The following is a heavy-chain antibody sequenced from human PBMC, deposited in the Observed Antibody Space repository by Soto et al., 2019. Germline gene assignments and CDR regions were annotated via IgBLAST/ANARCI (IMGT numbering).Heavy chain of an antibody. CDR2: SSDDGSNT. CDR3: AKVPFSSSWPHTAYYYGMDV. D-gene: IGHD6-13*01. V-gene: IGHV3-30*02. Sequence: PGGSLRLSCAASGFTVGSYAMTWVRQAPGKGLEWVAVSSDDGSNTYYADSVKGRFTISRDNSKNTLYLQMNSLRAEDTAVYYCAKVPFSSSWPHTAYYYGMDVWGQGTTVTVSS. J-gene: IGHJ6*02. CDR1: GFTVGSYA.